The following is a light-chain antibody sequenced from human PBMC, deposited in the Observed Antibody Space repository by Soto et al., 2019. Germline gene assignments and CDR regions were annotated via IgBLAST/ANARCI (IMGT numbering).Light chain of an antibody. CDR2: DAS. CDR3: QQFNTYPLT. J-gene: IGKJ4*01. Sequence: RSFMTTYVGDRVTITCRASQGISSALAWYQQKPGEAPKLLIYDASSLESGVPSRFSGSESGADFTLTISSLQPEDFATYYCQQFNTYPLTFGGGTKVDIK. CDR1: QGISSA. V-gene: IGKV1-13*02.